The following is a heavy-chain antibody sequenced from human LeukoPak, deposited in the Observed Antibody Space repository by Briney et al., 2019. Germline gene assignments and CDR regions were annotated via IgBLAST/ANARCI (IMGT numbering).Heavy chain of an antibody. V-gene: IGHV1-69*13. CDR2: IIPIFGTA. CDR3: ARRKLLGYCSGGSCYGAFDI. J-gene: IGHJ3*02. CDR1: GYTFTGYY. D-gene: IGHD2-15*01. Sequence: SVKVSCKASGYTFTGYYMHWVRQAPGQGLEWMGGIIPIFGTANYAQKFQGRVTITADESTSTAYMELSSLRSEDTAVYYCARRKLLGYCSGGSCYGAFDIWGQGTMVTVSS.